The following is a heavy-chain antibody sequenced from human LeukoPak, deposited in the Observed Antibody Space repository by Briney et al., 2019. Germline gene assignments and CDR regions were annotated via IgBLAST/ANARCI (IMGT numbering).Heavy chain of an antibody. CDR2: IKQDGSEK. CDR1: GFTFSSYW. Sequence: PGGSLRLSCAASGFTFSSYWMSWVRQAPGKGLEWVANIKQDGSEKYYADSVKGRFTVSRDNAKNSLYLQMDSLRAEDTAVYYCARDFSYFRIRFDYWGQGTLVTVSS. V-gene: IGHV3-7*01. D-gene: IGHD3-9*01. J-gene: IGHJ4*02. CDR3: ARDFSYFRIRFDY.